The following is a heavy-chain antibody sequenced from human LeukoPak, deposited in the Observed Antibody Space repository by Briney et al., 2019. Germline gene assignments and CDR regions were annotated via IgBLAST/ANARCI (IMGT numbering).Heavy chain of an antibody. CDR1: GFTFSSYS. CDR2: ISSSSSTI. Sequence: GGSLRLSCAASGFTFSSYSMNWVRQAAGKGLEWVSYISSSSSTIYYADSVKGRFTISRDNAKNSLYLQMNSLRAEDTAVYYCARDRRPGSGSSWFDPWGQGTLVTVSS. D-gene: IGHD1-26*01. V-gene: IGHV3-48*04. J-gene: IGHJ5*02. CDR3: ARDRRPGSGSSWFDP.